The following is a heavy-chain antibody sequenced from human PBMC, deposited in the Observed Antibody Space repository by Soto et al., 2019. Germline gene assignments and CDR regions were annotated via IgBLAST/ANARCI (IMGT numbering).Heavy chain of an antibody. V-gene: IGHV1-69*13. J-gene: IGHJ4*02. CDR2: IIPIFGTA. Sequence: SVKVSCKASVGTFSRYAISRVRQAPGQGLEWMGGIIPIFGTANYAQKCQGRVTITADESTSTAYMELISLRSEDSAVYYCARGSGYDHTPFDYGGQGTLVTVSS. CDR3: ARGSGYDHTPFDY. CDR1: VGTFSRYA. D-gene: IGHD5-12*01.